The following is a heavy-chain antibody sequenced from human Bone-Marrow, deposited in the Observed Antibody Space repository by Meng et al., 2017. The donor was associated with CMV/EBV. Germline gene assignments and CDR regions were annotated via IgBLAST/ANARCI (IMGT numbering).Heavy chain of an antibody. D-gene: IGHD6-13*01. CDR2: IIPIFGTA. CDR3: ARDRSIAAAGPASKWFDP. CDR1: GGTFSSYA. Sequence: VRSGCEVLRHGSWVELACKRPGGTFSSYAIRWVRQATGQGLEWMGVIIPIFGTANYAQKFQGRVTITADDSTSTAYMELSSLRSEDTAVYSCARDRSIAAAGPASKWFDPWGQGTLVTVSS. J-gene: IGHJ5*02. V-gene: IGHV1-69*01.